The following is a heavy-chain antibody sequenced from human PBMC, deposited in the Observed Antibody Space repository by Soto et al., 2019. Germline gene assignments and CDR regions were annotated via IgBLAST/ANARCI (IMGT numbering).Heavy chain of an antibody. CDR2: ISYDGSNK. D-gene: IGHD1-26*01. J-gene: IGHJ4*02. Sequence: QPGGSLRLSCAASGFTFSSYGMHWVRQAPGKGLEWVAVISYDGSNKYYADSVKGRFTISRDNSKNTLYLQMNSLRAEDTAVYYCAKDLEYRYSGSYYEGLDYWGQGTMVTVYS. V-gene: IGHV3-30*18. CDR3: AKDLEYRYSGSYYEGLDY. CDR1: GFTFSSYG.